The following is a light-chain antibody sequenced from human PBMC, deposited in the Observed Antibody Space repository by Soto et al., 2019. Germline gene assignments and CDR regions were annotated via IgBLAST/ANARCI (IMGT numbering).Light chain of an antibody. CDR2: AAS. V-gene: IGKV1-39*01. J-gene: IGKJ1*01. CDR1: QSISSY. CDR3: QQSYSTPWT. Sequence: DIQMTQSPSSLPASLGDRVTMTCPASQSISSYLNWYQQKPGKAPKLLIYAASSLQSGVPSRFSGSGSGTDFTLTISSLQPEDFATYYCQQSYSTPWTFGQGTKVDIK.